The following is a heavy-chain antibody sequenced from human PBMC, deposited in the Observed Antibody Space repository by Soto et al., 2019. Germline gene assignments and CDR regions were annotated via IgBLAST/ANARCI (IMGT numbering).Heavy chain of an antibody. J-gene: IGHJ5*02. CDR2: IYHSGST. V-gene: IGHV4-4*02. Sequence: SETLSLTCIVSGGSVSRSNWWSWVRQPPGKGLEWIGEIYHSGSTTYNPSLKSRATISVDKSENQFSLRLKSVTAADTAVYYCASVGAVYDNSSYYLPCGPVTLGTLSS. CDR3: ASVGAVYDNSSYYLP. D-gene: IGHD3-22*01. CDR1: GGSVSRSNW.